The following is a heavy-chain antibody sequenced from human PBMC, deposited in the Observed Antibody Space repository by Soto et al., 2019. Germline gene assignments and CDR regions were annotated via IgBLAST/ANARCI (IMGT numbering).Heavy chain of an antibody. CDR3: TYSRNSAVADAFAF. Sequence: PGGSLRLSCAASGFTFSRYAIHWVRQAPGKGLEWVAVISRDGSNKYYVDSVKGRFTISRDNSKNTLYLQMNSLRDEDTAVYYCTYSRNSAVADAFAFWGQGTLVTVSS. D-gene: IGHD1-26*01. V-gene: IGHV3-30*04. CDR1: GFTFSRYA. J-gene: IGHJ4*02. CDR2: ISRDGSNK.